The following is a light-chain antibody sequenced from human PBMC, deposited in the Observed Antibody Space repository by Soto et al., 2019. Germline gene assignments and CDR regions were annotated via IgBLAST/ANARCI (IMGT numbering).Light chain of an antibody. J-gene: IGKJ1*01. CDR1: QSVSSK. V-gene: IGKV3-15*01. CDR3: QQYNNWPWT. CDR2: GTS. Sequence: EIVMTQSPVTLSVSPGEGATLSCRASQSVSSKLTWYQQKPGQAPRLLIYGTSTGATGIPARFSGSGSGTEFTLTISSLQSEDFAVYYCQQYNNWPWTFGQGTKVEIK.